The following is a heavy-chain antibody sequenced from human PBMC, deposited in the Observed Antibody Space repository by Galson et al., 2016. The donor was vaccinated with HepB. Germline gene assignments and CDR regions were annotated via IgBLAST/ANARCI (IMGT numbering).Heavy chain of an antibody. CDR1: GGSISIYY. CDR2: NDYSGTT. Sequence: SETLSLTCTVSGGSISIYYWSWIRPPPGKGLEWLGYNDYSGTTNYNPPLKSRVSISVDTSKNQFSLKLSSVTDADTAIYYCAGTDCSSTSCYYGSYYYYFGMDVWGQGTTVTVSS. CDR3: AGTDCSSTSCYYGSYYYYFGMDV. J-gene: IGHJ6*02. D-gene: IGHD2-2*01. V-gene: IGHV4-59*01.